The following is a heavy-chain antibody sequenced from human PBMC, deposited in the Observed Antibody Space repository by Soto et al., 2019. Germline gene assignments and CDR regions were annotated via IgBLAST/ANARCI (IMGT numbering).Heavy chain of an antibody. CDR2: IYHSGST. CDR1: GGSISSNNW. D-gene: IGHD4-17*01. Sequence: SETLSLTCAVSGGSISSNNWWSWVRQPPGKELEWIGEIYHSGSTNYNPSLKSRVTISVDKSKNEFSLKLGSVTAADTAMYYCARAGDYPLTGAFDVWGQGTMVTVSS. V-gene: IGHV4-4*02. J-gene: IGHJ3*01. CDR3: ARAGDYPLTGAFDV.